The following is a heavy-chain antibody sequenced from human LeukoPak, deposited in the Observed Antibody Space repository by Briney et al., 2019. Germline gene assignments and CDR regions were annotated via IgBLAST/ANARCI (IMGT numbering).Heavy chain of an antibody. CDR3: ARVWVIAVAGTVDY. CDR1: GFTFSSYG. Sequence: PGGSLRLSCAASGFTFSSYGMHWVRQAPGKGLEWVAVISYDGSNKYYADSVKGRFTISRDNSKDTLYLQMNSLRAEDTAVYHCARVWVIAVAGTVDYWGQGTLVTVPS. D-gene: IGHD6-19*01. J-gene: IGHJ4*02. V-gene: IGHV3-30*03. CDR2: ISYDGSNK.